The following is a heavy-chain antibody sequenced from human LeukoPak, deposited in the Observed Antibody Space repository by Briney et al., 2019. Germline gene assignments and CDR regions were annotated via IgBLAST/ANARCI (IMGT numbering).Heavy chain of an antibody. CDR1: GFTLSSYS. Sequence: GGSLRLSCAASGFTLSSYSMNWVRQAPGKGLEWISYISSGSSTIYYADSVKGRFTVFRDNAKNSLFLQMDSLRVEDTAVYYCARVDCSGGSCYSSLDYWGQGTLITVSS. J-gene: IGHJ4*02. D-gene: IGHD2-15*01. V-gene: IGHV3-48*01. CDR3: ARVDCSGGSCYSSLDY. CDR2: ISSGSSTI.